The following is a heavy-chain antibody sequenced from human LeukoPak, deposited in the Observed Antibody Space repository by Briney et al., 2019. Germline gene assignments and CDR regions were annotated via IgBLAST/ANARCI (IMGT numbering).Heavy chain of an antibody. D-gene: IGHD2-15*01. V-gene: IGHV4-59*01. Sequence: SETLSLTCTVSGGSISSYYWSWIRHPPGKGLEWIGYIYYSGSTNYNPSLKSRVTISVDTSKTQFSLKLSSVTTADTAVYYCASDHGYCSGGSCYPYYFDYWGQGTLVTVSS. CDR3: ASDHGYCSGGSCYPYYFDY. CDR1: GGSISSYY. J-gene: IGHJ4*02. CDR2: IYYSGST.